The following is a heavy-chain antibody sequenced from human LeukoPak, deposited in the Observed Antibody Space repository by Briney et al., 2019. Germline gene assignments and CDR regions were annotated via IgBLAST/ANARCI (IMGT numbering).Heavy chain of an antibody. CDR2: TYYRSKWYN. J-gene: IGHJ3*02. Sequence: SQTLSLTCAISGDSVSSNSAAWDWIRQSPSRGLEWLGRTYYRSKWYNDYAVSVKSRITINPDTSKNQFSLQLNSVTPEDTAVYYCARDHYSTSESTDAFDIWGQGTLVTVSS. CDR1: GDSVSSNSAA. CDR3: ARDHYSTSESTDAFDI. V-gene: IGHV6-1*01. D-gene: IGHD6-6*01.